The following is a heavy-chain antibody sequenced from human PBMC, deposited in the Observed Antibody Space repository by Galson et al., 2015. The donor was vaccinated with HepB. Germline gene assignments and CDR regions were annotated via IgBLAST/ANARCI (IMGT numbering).Heavy chain of an antibody. CDR3: ARVGVGATVPFDY. V-gene: IGHV3-33*01. CDR1: GFTFSSYG. J-gene: IGHJ4*02. D-gene: IGHD1-26*01. Sequence: SLRLSCAASGFTFSSYGMHWVRQAPGKGLEWVAVIWYDGSNKYYADSVKGRFTISRDNSKNTLYLQMNSLRAEGTAVYYCARVGVGATVPFDYWGQGTLVTVSS. CDR2: IWYDGSNK.